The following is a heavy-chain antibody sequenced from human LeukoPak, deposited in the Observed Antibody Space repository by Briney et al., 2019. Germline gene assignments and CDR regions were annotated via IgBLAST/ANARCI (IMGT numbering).Heavy chain of an antibody. J-gene: IGHJ4*02. D-gene: IGHD3-22*01. CDR3: ARELYDSGGYYNDGY. CDR2: ISSSSSYI. CDR1: RFTFSSYS. V-gene: IGHV3-21*01. Sequence: GGSLRLSCAASRFTFSSYSMNWVRQAPGKGLEWVSFISSSSSYIYHADSVKGRFTISRDNAKNSLYLQMNSLRAEDTAVYYCARELYDSGGYYNDGYWGQGTLVTVSS.